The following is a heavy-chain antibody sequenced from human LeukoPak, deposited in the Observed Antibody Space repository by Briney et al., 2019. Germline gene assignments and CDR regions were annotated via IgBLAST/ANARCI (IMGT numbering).Heavy chain of an antibody. CDR1: GFIFSNYA. CDR3: AKALSSSFYYFDL. Sequence: GGSLRLSCAVSGFIFSNYAMNWVRQAPEKGLEWVSTIHGGGDVTYYADSVKGRFTISRDNSRNTLHLQMNSLRAEDAAVYYCAKALSSSFYYFDLGGRGTLVTVSS. D-gene: IGHD3-16*02. CDR2: IHGGGDVT. J-gene: IGHJ2*01. V-gene: IGHV3-23*01.